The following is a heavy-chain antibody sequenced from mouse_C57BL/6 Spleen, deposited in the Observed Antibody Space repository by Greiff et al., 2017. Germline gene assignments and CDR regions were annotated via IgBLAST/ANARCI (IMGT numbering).Heavy chain of an antibody. CDR1: GYTFTDYD. D-gene: IGHD4-1*01. Sequence: VQLQQSGAELVRPGASVTLSCKASGYTFTDYDMHWVKQTPVHGLEWIGAIDPETGGTAYNQKFKGTAILTADKSSRTAYMELRSLTSEDSAVYYCTGYWVYGMDYWGQGTSVTVSS. CDR3: TGYWVYGMDY. CDR2: IDPETGGT. V-gene: IGHV1-15*01. J-gene: IGHJ4*01.